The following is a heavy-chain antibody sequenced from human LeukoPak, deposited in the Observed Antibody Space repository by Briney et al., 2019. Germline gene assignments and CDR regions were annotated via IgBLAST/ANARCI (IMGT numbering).Heavy chain of an antibody. CDR2: INWSGGSR. D-gene: IGHD1-26*01. J-gene: IGHJ4*02. CDR1: GFTFDDYG. CDR3: ARKYSGSYGLDY. V-gene: IGHV3-20*04. Sequence: GGSLRLSCAASGFTFDDYGMTWVRQGPGKGLEWVSGINWSGGSRGYADSVKGRFTISRDNAKRSLYLHKSSLRAEDTALYYCARKYSGSYGLDYWGQGTLVTVSS.